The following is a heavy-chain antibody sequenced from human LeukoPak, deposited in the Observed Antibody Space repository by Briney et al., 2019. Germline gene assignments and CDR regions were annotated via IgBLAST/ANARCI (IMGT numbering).Heavy chain of an antibody. CDR2: MNPNSGNT. CDR3: AREVTAAGTFYLDY. Sequence: ASVKVSCKASGYTFTSYDINWVRQATGQGLEWMGWMNPNSGNTGYAQKFQGRVTMTRNTSISTAYMELSSLRSEDTAVYYCAREVTAAGTFYLDYWGQGTLVTVSS. V-gene: IGHV1-8*01. D-gene: IGHD6-13*01. CDR1: GYTFTSYD. J-gene: IGHJ4*02.